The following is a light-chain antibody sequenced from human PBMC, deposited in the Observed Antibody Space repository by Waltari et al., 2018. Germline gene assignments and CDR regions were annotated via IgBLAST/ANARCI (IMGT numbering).Light chain of an antibody. CDR1: NIGSNT. J-gene: IGLJ3*02. Sequence: SYILTQPPSVSVAPGQTARIPCGGNNIGSNTVHWYQQKPGQAPVLVVSDDSDRPSGIRERFSDSNSGNTATLTISRVEAGDEADYYCQVWDSSSDHRVFGGGTTLTVL. V-gene: IGLV3-21*02. CDR2: DDS. CDR3: QVWDSSSDHRV.